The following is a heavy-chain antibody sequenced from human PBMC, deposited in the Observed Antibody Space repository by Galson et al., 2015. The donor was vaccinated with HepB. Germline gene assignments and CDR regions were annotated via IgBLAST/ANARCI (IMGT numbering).Heavy chain of an antibody. V-gene: IGHV1-18*04. CDR3: ARDLGVGEQQWYFDH. Sequence: SVKVSCKASGYTFTSYGISWVRQAPGQGLEWMGWISAYNGNTNYAQKLQGRVTMTTDTSTSTAYMELRSLRSDDTAVYYCARDLGVGEQQWYFDHWGRGTLVTVSS. CDR2: ISAYNGNT. CDR1: GYTFTSYG. D-gene: IGHD3-10*01. J-gene: IGHJ2*01.